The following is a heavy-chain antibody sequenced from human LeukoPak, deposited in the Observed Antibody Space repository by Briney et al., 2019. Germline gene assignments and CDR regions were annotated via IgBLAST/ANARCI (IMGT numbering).Heavy chain of an antibody. Sequence: SETLSLTCTVSGGSISNGGYYWNWIRQHPGKGLERIGYIYYSGSTYYNPSLKSRVTISVDTSKNQFSLKLSSVTAADTAVYYCAIYSGYLYFDYWGQGTLVTASS. J-gene: IGHJ4*02. D-gene: IGHD5-12*01. CDR2: IYYSGST. CDR3: AIYSGYLYFDY. V-gene: IGHV4-31*03. CDR1: GGSISNGGYY.